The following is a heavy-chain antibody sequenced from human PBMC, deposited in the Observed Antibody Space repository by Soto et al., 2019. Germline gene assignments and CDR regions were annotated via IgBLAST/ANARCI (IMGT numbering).Heavy chain of an antibody. V-gene: IGHV3-21*01. J-gene: IGHJ4*02. CDR1: GFTLTAYT. Sequence: EVHLVESGGGLVAPGGSLRLSCVASGFTLTAYTMNWVRQAPGTGLEWVSSINGRSNYKYYSDSVKGRFTISRDNTQNSLFLQMSRLGPEDTATYYCVREDGVVGVSSAFDSWGQGTLVTVSS. CDR2: INGRSNYK. D-gene: IGHD1-26*01. CDR3: VREDGVVGVSSAFDS.